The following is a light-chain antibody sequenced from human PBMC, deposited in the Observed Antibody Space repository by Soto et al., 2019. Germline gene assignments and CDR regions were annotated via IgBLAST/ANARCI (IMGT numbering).Light chain of an antibody. CDR3: QQSYSTPPIT. CDR1: QSISSY. CDR2: AAS. V-gene: IGKV1-39*01. Sequence: DIQMTQSPSSLSASVGDRVTITCRASQSISSYLNWYQQKPGQAPKLLIYAASTWHSGVPSRFSGSGSGTDFTLTISSLQPEDFATYYCQQSYSTPPITFGQGTRLEI. J-gene: IGKJ5*01.